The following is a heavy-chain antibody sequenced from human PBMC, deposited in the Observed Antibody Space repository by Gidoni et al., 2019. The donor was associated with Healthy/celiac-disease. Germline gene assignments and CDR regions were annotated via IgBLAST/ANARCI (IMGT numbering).Heavy chain of an antibody. V-gene: IGHV3-73*01. J-gene: IGHJ6*02. CDR2: IRSKANSYAT. Sequence: EVQLVESGGGLVQPGGSLKLSCAASGFTFSGSAMHWVRQASGKGLEWVGRIRSKANSYATAYAASVKGRFTISRDDSKNTAYLQMNSLKTEDTAVYYCTRLDSYYDFWSGSPGMDVWGQGTTVTVSS. CDR1: GFTFSGSA. CDR3: TRLDSYYDFWSGSPGMDV. D-gene: IGHD3-3*01.